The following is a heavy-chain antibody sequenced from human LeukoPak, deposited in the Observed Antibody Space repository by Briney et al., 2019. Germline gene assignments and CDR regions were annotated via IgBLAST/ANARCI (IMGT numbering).Heavy chain of an antibody. Sequence: SETLSLTCAVSGGSISSSNWWSWVRQPPGKGLEWIGEIYHSGSTNYNPSLKSRVTISVDKSKNQFSLKLSSVTAADTAVYYCARDRHCSGGSCYSGLFLVEEPPFYYYYMDVWGKGTTVTVSS. D-gene: IGHD2-15*01. CDR2: IYHSGST. CDR1: GGSISSSNW. V-gene: IGHV4-4*02. CDR3: ARDRHCSGGSCYSGLFLVEEPPFYYYYMDV. J-gene: IGHJ6*03.